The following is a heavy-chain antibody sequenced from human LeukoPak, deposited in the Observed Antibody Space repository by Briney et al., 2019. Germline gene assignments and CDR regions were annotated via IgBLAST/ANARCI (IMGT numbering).Heavy chain of an antibody. J-gene: IGHJ3*02. CDR3: GRGGAASGDAFDI. CDR1: GFTFSSYA. D-gene: IGHD6-25*01. Sequence: PGRSLRLSCAASGFTFSSYAMHWVRQAPGKGLEWVAVISYDGSNKYYADSVKGRFTISRDNSKNTLYLQMNSLRAEDTAAYYCGRGGAASGDAFDIWGQGTMVTVSS. V-gene: IGHV3-30*04. CDR2: ISYDGSNK.